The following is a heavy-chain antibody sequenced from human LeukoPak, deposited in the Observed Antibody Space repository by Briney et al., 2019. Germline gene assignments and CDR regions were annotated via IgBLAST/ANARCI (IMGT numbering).Heavy chain of an antibody. CDR3: ARASHLGIAAAGTFGY. D-gene: IGHD6-13*01. Sequence: ASVTVSCKASGYTFTGYYMHWVRQAPGQGLEWTGWINPNSGGTNYAQKFQGRVTMTRDTSISTAYMELSRLRSDDTAVYYCARASHLGIAAAGTFGYWGQGTLVTVSS. V-gene: IGHV1-2*02. J-gene: IGHJ4*02. CDR1: GYTFTGYY. CDR2: INPNSGGT.